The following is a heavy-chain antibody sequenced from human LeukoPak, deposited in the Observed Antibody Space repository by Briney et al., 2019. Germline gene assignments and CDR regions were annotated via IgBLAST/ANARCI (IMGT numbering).Heavy chain of an antibody. J-gene: IGHJ4*02. V-gene: IGHV3-9*01. CDR3: AKDMNVVVTAMDY. Sequence: PGGSLRLSCAASGFTFDDYAMHWVRQAPGKGLEWVSGISWNSGSIGYADSVKGRFTISRDNAKNSLYLQMNSLRAEDTALYYCAKDMNVVVTAMDYWGQGTLVTVSS. CDR2: ISWNSGSI. D-gene: IGHD2-21*02. CDR1: GFTFDDYA.